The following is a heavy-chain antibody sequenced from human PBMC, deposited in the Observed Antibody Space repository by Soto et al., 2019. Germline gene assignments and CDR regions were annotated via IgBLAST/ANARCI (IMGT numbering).Heavy chain of an antibody. Sequence: PGGSLRLSCAASGFSFSSYLMNWVRQAPGKGLEWVAKIKQDGSQKYYVDSVKGRFTISRDNAKNSLYLQMNSLRAEDTAIYYCARSNYDFWSGGSLDIWGQGTMVTVSS. V-gene: IGHV3-7*03. CDR1: GFSFSSYL. D-gene: IGHD3-3*01. CDR3: ARSNYDFWSGGSLDI. CDR2: IKQDGSQK. J-gene: IGHJ3*02.